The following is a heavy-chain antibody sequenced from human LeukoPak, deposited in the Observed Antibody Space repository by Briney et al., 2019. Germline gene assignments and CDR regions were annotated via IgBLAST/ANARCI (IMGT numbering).Heavy chain of an antibody. V-gene: IGHV1-2*02. D-gene: IGHD4-23*01. CDR3: ARVKRWSHDAFDI. J-gene: IGHJ3*02. Sequence: ASVKVSCKASGYTFTGYYMHWVRQAPGQGLEWMGWINPNSGGTNYAQKFQGRVTMTRDTSISTAYMELSSLRSEDTAVYYCARVKRWSHDAFDIWGQGTMVTVSS. CDR2: INPNSGGT. CDR1: GYTFTGYY.